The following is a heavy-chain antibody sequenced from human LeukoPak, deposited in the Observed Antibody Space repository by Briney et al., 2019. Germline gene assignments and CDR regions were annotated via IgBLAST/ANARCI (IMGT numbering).Heavy chain of an antibody. Sequence: ASVKVSCKASGYTFTSYYMHWVRQAPGQGLEWMGWINPNSGGTNYAQEFQGRVTMTRDTSISTAYMELSRLRSDDTAVYYCARAVLGYCTNGVCPLPYYFDYWGQGTLVTVSS. J-gene: IGHJ4*02. D-gene: IGHD2-8*01. CDR3: ARAVLGYCTNGVCPLPYYFDY. V-gene: IGHV1-2*02. CDR2: INPNSGGT. CDR1: GYTFTSYY.